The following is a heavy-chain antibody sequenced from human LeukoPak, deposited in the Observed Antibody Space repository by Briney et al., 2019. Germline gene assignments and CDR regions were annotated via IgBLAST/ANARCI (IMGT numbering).Heavy chain of an antibody. J-gene: IGHJ3*02. Sequence: SETLSLTCTVSGGSISSYYWSWIRQPAGKGLEWIGRIYTSGSTNYNPSLKSRVTMSVDTSKNQFSLKLSSVTAADTAVYYCARSPPERFLEWLGAFDIWGQGTMVTVSS. CDR1: GGSISSYY. D-gene: IGHD3-3*01. V-gene: IGHV4-4*07. CDR3: ARSPPERFLEWLGAFDI. CDR2: IYTSGST.